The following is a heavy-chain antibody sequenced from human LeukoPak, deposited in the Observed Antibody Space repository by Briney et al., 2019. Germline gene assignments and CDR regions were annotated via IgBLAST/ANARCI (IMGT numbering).Heavy chain of an antibody. J-gene: IGHJ5*02. CDR2: ISYDGSNK. D-gene: IGHD2-2*01. V-gene: IGHV3-30-3*01. CDR3: ARSMGGSTNWFDP. Sequence: PGRSLRLSCAASGFTFSSYAMHWVRQAPGKGLEWVAVISYDGSNKYYADSVKGRFTISRDNSKNTLYLQMNSLRAEDTAVYYCARSMGGSTNWFDPWGQGTLVTVSS. CDR1: GFTFSSYA.